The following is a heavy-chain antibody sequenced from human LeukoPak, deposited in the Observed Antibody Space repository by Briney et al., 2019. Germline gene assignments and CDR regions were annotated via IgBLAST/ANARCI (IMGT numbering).Heavy chain of an antibody. CDR3: ARDSKVTGTSFDS. CDR2: MNVDSGGT. V-gene: IGHV1-2*02. Sequence: ASVKVSCKPSRHMFTDYYIHWVRQAPGQGFEWMGWMNVDSGGTKYAQKFQGRVTMTTDTTTSTAFMDLTRLRSDDTAVYYCARDSKVTGTSFDSWGQGTPVTVSS. CDR1: RHMFTDYY. D-gene: IGHD6-19*01. J-gene: IGHJ4*02.